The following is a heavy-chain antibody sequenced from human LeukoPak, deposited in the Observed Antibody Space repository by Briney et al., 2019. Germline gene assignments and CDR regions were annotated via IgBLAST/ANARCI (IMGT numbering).Heavy chain of an antibody. J-gene: IGHJ6*02. CDR1: GYSFTNYW. CDR2: INPGDSEI. CDR3: ARPVGGKGIDV. Sequence: GEPLKISCKGSGYSFTNYWIGWVRQTPGKGLEWMGIINPGDSEIKYSPSLQGQVTISADKSISTANLQGSSPKASHTAMEYCARPVGGKGIDVCGHGNTVTVS. V-gene: IGHV5-51*01. D-gene: IGHD1-26*01.